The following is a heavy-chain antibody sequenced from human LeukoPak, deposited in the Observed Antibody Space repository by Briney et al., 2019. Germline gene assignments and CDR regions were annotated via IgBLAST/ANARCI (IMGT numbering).Heavy chain of an antibody. CDR1: GYTFTGYY. CDR3: ARGPLSIVVVPAAMGLDY. CDR2: INPNSGGT. Sequence: ASVKVSCKASGYTFTGYYMHWVRQAPGQGLEWMGWINPNSGGTNYAQKFQGRVTMTRDTSISTAYMELSRLRSDDTAVYYCARGPLSIVVVPAAMGLDYWGQGTLVTVSS. D-gene: IGHD2-2*01. V-gene: IGHV1-2*02. J-gene: IGHJ4*02.